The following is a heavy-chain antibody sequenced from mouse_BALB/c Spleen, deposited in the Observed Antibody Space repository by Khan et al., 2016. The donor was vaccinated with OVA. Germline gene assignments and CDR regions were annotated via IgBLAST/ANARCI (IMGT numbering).Heavy chain of an antibody. V-gene: IGHV1-26*01. CDR1: GYSFTDYT. CDR2: INPYNGYT. CDR3: ARVNYYCSNSWSAY. D-gene: IGHD1-1*01. Sequence: VQLQQSGPELVKPGASMKISCKASGYSFTDYTMNWVKQSPGENLEWIGLINPYNGYTSYNQKFKGKATLSVDKSSSTAYMELRSLSSEDSAVYHCARVNYYCSNSWSAYWGQGTLVTVSA. J-gene: IGHJ3*01.